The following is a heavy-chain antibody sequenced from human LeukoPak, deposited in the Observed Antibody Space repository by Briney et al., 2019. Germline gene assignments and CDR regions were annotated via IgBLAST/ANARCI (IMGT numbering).Heavy chain of an antibody. CDR2: IWYDGSNK. D-gene: IGHD1-26*01. J-gene: IGHJ4*02. Sequence: PGRSLRLSCAASGFTLSSYGMHWVRQAPGKGLEWVAVIWYDGSNKYYADSVKGRFTISRDNSKNTLYLQMNSLRAEDTAVYYCARDRIEGATPRYYFDYWGQGTLVTVSS. CDR3: ARDRIEGATPRYYFDY. CDR1: GFTLSSYG. V-gene: IGHV3-33*01.